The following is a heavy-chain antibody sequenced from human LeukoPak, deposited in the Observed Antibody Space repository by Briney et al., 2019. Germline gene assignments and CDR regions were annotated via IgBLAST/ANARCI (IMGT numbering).Heavy chain of an antibody. J-gene: IGHJ4*02. Sequence: PSETLSLTCTVSGGSISSSSYYWGWIRQPPGKGLEWIGSIYYSGSTYYNPSLKSRVTISVDTSKNQFSLKLSSVTAADTAVYYCARDQFLGYCSGGSCSGDWGQGTLVTVSS. CDR1: GGSISSSSYY. CDR3: ARDQFLGYCSGGSCSGD. CDR2: IYYSGST. D-gene: IGHD2-15*01. V-gene: IGHV4-39*07.